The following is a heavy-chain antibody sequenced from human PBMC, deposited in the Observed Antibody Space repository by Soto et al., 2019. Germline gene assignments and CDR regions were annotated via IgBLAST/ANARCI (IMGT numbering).Heavy chain of an antibody. V-gene: IGHV4-59*08. CDR2: IYETGIT. Sequence: QVQLQESGPGMVKPSETLSLTCTVSSDPTSTHTWGWIRQTPGKGLEWIGYIYETGITAYNPSLNSRVTISLDRSTKQLSLRLNSAPAAATAMYYCVRQGIGPLHGLVDVWGRGTSVIVSS. CDR1: SDPTSTHT. CDR3: VRQGIGPLHGLVDV. J-gene: IGHJ6*02. D-gene: IGHD3-10*01.